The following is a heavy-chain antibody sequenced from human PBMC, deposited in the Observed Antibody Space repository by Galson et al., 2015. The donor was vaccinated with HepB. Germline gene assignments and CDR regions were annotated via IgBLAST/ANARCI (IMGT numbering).Heavy chain of an antibody. V-gene: IGHV3-23*01. CDR1: GFTFGDYA. D-gene: IGHD3-10*01. CDR3: AKGTKITMVRGVTDY. Sequence: LRLSCAASGFTFGDYAMSWVRQAPGKGLQWVSGIRGGGGDTYYADSVKGRFTISRDNSKNTLYLRMNSLRAEDTAIYYCAKGTKITMVRGVTDYWGQGTLVTVSS. J-gene: IGHJ4*02. CDR2: IRGGGGDT.